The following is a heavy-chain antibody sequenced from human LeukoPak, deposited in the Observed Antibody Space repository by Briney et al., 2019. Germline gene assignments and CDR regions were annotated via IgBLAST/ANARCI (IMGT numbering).Heavy chain of an antibody. CDR3: ARDASGNADY. V-gene: IGHV1-18*01. CDR2: ISAYNGNT. Sequence: GASVKVSCKASVYTSTSYGISWVGQAHGQGRDGMGWISAYNGNTNYAQKLQGRVTLTTDTSTSTAYMELRSLRSDDTAVYYCARDASGNADYWGQGTLVTVSS. D-gene: IGHD4-23*01. J-gene: IGHJ4*02. CDR1: VYTSTSYG.